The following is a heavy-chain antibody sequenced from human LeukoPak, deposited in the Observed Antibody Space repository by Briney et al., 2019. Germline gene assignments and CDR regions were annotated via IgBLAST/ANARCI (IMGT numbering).Heavy chain of an antibody. J-gene: IGHJ4*02. CDR1: GGSISSYY. CDR3: ALTKNYYDSSGYYMDY. V-gene: IGHV4-59*08. D-gene: IGHD3-22*01. Sequence: SETLSLTCTVSGGSISSYYWSWIRQPPGKGLEWIGYIYYSGSTNYNPSLKSRVTISVDTPKNQFSLKLSSVTAADTAVYYCALTKNYYDSSGYYMDYWGQGTLVTVSS. CDR2: IYYSGST.